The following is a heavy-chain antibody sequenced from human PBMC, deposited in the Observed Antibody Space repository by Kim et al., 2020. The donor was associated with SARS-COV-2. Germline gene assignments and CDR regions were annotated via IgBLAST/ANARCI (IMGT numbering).Heavy chain of an antibody. Sequence: GGSLILSCAASGFTFSSYAMHWVRQAPGKGLEWVAVISYDGSNKYYADSVKGRFTISRDNSKNTLYLQMNSLRAEDTAVYYCARGYDILTGYYKLGAFDIWGQGTMVTVSS. CDR3: ARGYDILTGYYKLGAFDI. V-gene: IGHV3-30-3*01. J-gene: IGHJ3*02. CDR2: ISYDGSNK. D-gene: IGHD3-9*01. CDR1: GFTFSSYA.